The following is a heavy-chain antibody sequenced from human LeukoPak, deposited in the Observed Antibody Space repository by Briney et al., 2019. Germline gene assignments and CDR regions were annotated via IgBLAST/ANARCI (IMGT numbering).Heavy chain of an antibody. CDR1: GGSFSGYY. CDR3: ARGRRVGRTSGGAPVRGVINDAFDI. J-gene: IGHJ3*02. CDR2: INHSGST. V-gene: IGHV4-34*01. D-gene: IGHD3-10*01. Sequence: SETLSLTCAVYGGSFSGYYWSWIRQPPGKGLEWIGEINHSGSTNYNPSLKSRVTISVDTSKNQFSLKLSSVTAADTAVYYRARGRRVGRTSGGAPVRGVINDAFDIWGQGTMVTVSS.